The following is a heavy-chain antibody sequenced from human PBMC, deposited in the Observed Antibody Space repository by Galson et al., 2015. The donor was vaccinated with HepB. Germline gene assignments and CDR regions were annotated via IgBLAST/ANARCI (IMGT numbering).Heavy chain of an antibody. CDR2: ISAYNGNT. CDR3: ARDGVTGSFPFDY. D-gene: IGHD7-27*01. Sequence: SVKVSCKAAGYTFNNYGISWVRQALGQGLEWMGWISAYNGNTNYAQKFRGRITLTTDTATGTAFMELRSLRSDDTAVYYCARDGVTGSFPFDYWGLGSLVTVSS. J-gene: IGHJ4*02. V-gene: IGHV1-18*01. CDR1: GYTFNNYG.